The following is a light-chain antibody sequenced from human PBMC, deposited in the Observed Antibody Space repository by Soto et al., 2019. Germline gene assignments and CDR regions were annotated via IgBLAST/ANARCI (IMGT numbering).Light chain of an antibody. J-gene: IGLJ3*02. Sequence: QSVLTQPASVSGSPGQSITISCTGTSVDVGAYNYVSWYQQHPGKAPKLIIYEVSNRPSGVSNRFSGSKSGNTASLTISGLQPEDEADYYCNSYTVSSTRVFGGGTKLTVL. CDR2: EVS. V-gene: IGLV2-14*01. CDR3: NSYTVSSTRV. CDR1: SVDVGAYNY.